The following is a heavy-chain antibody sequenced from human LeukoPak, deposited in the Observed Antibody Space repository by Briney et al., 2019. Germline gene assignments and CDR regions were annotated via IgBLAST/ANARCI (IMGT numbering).Heavy chain of an antibody. CDR3: AKVVGHGYSGY. CDR1: GGSIGDYY. J-gene: IGHJ4*02. CDR2: IYYSGNT. V-gene: IGHV4-59*01. Sequence: PSETLSLTCTVSGGSIGDYYWSWIRQPPGKGLEWVGYIYYSGNTNYNPSLKSRVTISVDTSKNQLSLKLSSVIPADTAVYYCAKVVGHGYSGYWGQGTLVTVSS. D-gene: IGHD1-26*01.